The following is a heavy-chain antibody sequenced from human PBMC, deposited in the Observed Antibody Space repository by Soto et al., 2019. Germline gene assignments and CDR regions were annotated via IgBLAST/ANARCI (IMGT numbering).Heavy chain of an antibody. CDR3: ARVTRSGDYDFWSGYSQYYMDV. Sequence: PSQTLSLTCAISGDSVSSNSAAWNWIRQSPSRGLEWLGRTYYRSKWYNDYAVSVKSRITINPDTSKNQFSLQLNSVTPEDTAVYYCARVTRSGDYDFWSGYSQYYMDVLGKGTTVTGS. CDR1: GDSVSSNSAA. D-gene: IGHD3-3*01. CDR2: TYYRSKWYN. V-gene: IGHV6-1*01. J-gene: IGHJ6*03.